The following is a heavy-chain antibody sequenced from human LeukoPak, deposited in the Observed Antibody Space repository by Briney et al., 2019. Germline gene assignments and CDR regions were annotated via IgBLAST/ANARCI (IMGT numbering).Heavy chain of an antibody. Sequence: PETLSLTXAVSGYSISSGYYWCWFRQPPGKRLEWMGRIYHSGGTDYNPSLKSRVTISVDTSKNQFSLKLSSVTAADTAVYYCARREYCGGDCYFDYWGQGTLVTVSS. CDR2: IYHSGGT. D-gene: IGHD2-21*01. V-gene: IGHV4-38-2*01. J-gene: IGHJ4*02. CDR1: GYSISSGYY. CDR3: ARREYCGGDCYFDY.